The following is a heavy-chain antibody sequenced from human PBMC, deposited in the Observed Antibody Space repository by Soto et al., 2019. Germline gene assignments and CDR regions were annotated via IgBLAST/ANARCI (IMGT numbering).Heavy chain of an antibody. J-gene: IGHJ5*01. Sequence: SETLSLTCTVSNVSITSSYWNWIRQPPGKGLAWVGFVYYTGTTKYNYSLTSQGTISVDRSKYEFYLKLTSVTTADTAFYFCARDCAGRGPFDPWGQGTLVTVSS. CDR2: VYYTGTT. CDR3: ARDCAGRGPFDP. D-gene: IGHD1-26*01. V-gene: IGHV4-59*01. CDR1: NVSITSSY.